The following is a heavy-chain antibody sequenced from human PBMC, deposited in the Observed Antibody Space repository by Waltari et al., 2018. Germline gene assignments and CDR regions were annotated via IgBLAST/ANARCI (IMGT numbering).Heavy chain of an antibody. CDR1: GFTFSSYG. Sequence: QVQLVESGGGVVQPGGSLRLSCAASGFTFSSYGMHWVGKAPGQGLDGVAFIRYDGSNKYYADSVKGRFTISRDNSKNTLYLQMNSLRAEDTAVYYCAKGSYCSGGSCYPGGVDYWGQGTLVTVSS. CDR2: IRYDGSNK. J-gene: IGHJ4*02. V-gene: IGHV3-30*02. CDR3: AKGSYCSGGSCYPGGVDY. D-gene: IGHD2-15*01.